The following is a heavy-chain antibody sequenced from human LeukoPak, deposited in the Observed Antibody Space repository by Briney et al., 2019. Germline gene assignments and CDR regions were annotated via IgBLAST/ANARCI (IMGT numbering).Heavy chain of an antibody. V-gene: IGHV4-59*05. D-gene: IGHD3-16*01. CDR2: IYYSGST. J-gene: IGHJ4*02. Sequence: SETLSLTCTVSGGSISNYYWSWIRQPPGKGLEWIGSIYYSGSTYYNPSLKSRVTISVDTSRNQFSLKLSSVTAADTAVYYCARGGSRLTTAGDLDYWGQGTLVTVSS. CDR1: GGSISNYY. CDR3: ARGGSRLTTAGDLDY.